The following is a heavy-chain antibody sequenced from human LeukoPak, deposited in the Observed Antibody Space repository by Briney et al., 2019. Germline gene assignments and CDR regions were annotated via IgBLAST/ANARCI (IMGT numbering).Heavy chain of an antibody. CDR3: ARHQLLDY. J-gene: IGHJ4*02. Sequence: GGSLRLSCAASGFTFTYSEMNWIRQAPGKGLEWVSYISTSGSNIYYADSVKGRFTISRDNAKNSLYLQMNSLRAEDTAAYYCARHQLLDYWGQGTLVTVSS. CDR1: GFTFTYSE. D-gene: IGHD2-2*01. V-gene: IGHV3-48*03. CDR2: ISTSGSNI.